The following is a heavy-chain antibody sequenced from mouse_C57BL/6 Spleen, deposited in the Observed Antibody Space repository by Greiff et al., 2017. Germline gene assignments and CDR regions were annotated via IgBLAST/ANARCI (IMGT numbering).Heavy chain of an antibody. J-gene: IGHJ1*03. CDR1: GFNIKAYY. CDR2: FDPEDGEI. CDR3: ARSSNYYWYFDV. D-gene: IGHD2-5*01. Sequence: VQLQQSGAELVQPGASVKLSCTASGFNIKAYYMHWVKQRTEQGLEWIGRFDPEDGEIKYAPKVQGKATITADTSSNPAYLQLSSLTSEDTAVYYCARSSNYYWYFDVWGTGTTVTVSS. V-gene: IGHV14-2*01.